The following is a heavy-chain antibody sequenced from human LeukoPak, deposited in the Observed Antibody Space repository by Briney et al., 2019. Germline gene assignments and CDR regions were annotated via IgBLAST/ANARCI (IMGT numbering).Heavy chain of an antibody. Sequence: SETLSLTCTVSGGSISSYYWSWIRQPPGKGLEWIGYIYYSGSTNYNPSLKSRVTISVDTSKNQFSLKLSSVTAADTAVYYCARGGNRRWWSNHLFDYWGQGTLVTVSS. CDR2: IYYSGST. J-gene: IGHJ4*02. CDR1: GGSISSYY. D-gene: IGHD3-16*02. CDR3: ARGGNRRWWSNHLFDY. V-gene: IGHV4-59*12.